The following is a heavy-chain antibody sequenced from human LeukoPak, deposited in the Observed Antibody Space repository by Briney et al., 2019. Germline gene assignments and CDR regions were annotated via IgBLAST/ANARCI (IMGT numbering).Heavy chain of an antibody. CDR2: NSAYNGNT. Sequence: ASVKVSCKASGYTFTSYGISWVRQAPGQGLEWMGWNSAYNGNTNYAQKLQGRVTMTTDTSTSTAYMELRSLRSDDTAVYYCARVPRRIAVAGIYYFDYWGQGTLVTVSS. CDR3: ARVPRRIAVAGIYYFDY. D-gene: IGHD6-19*01. J-gene: IGHJ4*02. V-gene: IGHV1-18*01. CDR1: GYTFTSYG.